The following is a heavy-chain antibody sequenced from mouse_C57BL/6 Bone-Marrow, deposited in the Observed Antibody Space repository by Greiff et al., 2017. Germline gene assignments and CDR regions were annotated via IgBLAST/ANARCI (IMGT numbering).Heavy chain of an antibody. CDR1: GYSFTGYY. CDR2: INPSTGGT. Sequence: EVKLQESGPELVKPGASVKISCKASGYSFTGYYMNWVKQSPEKSLEWIGEINPSTGGTTYNQKFKAKATLTVDKSSSTAYMQLKSLTSEDSAVYYCARGYDYEGYFDYWGQGTTLTVSS. CDR3: ARGYDYEGYFDY. D-gene: IGHD2-4*01. V-gene: IGHV1-42*01. J-gene: IGHJ2*01.